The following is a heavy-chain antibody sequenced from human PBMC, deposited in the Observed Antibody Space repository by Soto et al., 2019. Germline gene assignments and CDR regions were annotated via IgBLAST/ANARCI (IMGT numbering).Heavy chain of an antibody. Sequence: QVQLVQSGAAVKKPGSSVKVSCKASGGTFSSYAISWVRQAPGQGLEWMGGIIPIFGTATYAQKFQGRVTITADESTSTAYMELSSLRSEDTAVYYCATDSTVTDLTILDWCVPWGQGTLVTVSS. V-gene: IGHV1-69*12. CDR3: ATDSTVTDLTILDWCVP. J-gene: IGHJ5*02. CDR1: GGTFSSYA. D-gene: IGHD4-17*01. CDR2: IIPIFGTA.